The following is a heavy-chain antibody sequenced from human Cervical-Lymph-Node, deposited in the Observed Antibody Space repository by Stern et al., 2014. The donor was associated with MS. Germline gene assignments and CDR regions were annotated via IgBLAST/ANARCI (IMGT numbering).Heavy chain of an antibody. CDR3: ARDSRHYDTTFYFDP. V-gene: IGHV1-69*01. D-gene: IGHD2/OR15-2a*01. CDR2: IIHIFGTA. Sequence: QVQLGQSGAEVKKPGSSVKVSCKASGGTFSSYAINWVRQAPGQGPEWMGGIIHIFGTANYAQKFQGRVTITADESTATAYMELSSLRSEDTAVYYCARDSRHYDTTFYFDPWGQGTLVTVSS. J-gene: IGHJ4*02. CDR1: GGTFSSYA.